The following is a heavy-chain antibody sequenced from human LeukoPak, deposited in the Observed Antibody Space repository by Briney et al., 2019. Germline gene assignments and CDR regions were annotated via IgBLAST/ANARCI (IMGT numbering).Heavy chain of an antibody. V-gene: IGHV1-2*02. J-gene: IGHJ3*02. CDR2: INPNSGGT. CDR1: GYTFTGYY. CDR3: ARGHFRYFGFPEAFDI. Sequence: GASVKVSCKASGYTFTGYYMHWVRQAPGQGLEWMGWINPNSGGTNYVQKFQGRVTMTRDTSISTAYMELSSLRSEDTAVYYCARGHFRYFGFPEAFDIWGQGTMVTVSS. D-gene: IGHD3-9*01.